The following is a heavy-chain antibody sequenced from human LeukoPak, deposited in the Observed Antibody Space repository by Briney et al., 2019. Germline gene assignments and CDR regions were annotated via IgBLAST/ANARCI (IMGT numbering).Heavy chain of an antibody. Sequence: PSETLSLTCIVSGYSISSGYYWGWIRQPPGKGLEWIGNIHHSGSTYYNPSLKGRVTISVDTSKNQFSLKLSSVTAADTAVYYCARTRKPGRYGDYVGNAFDVWGQGTMVTVSS. D-gene: IGHD4-17*01. CDR1: GYSISSGYY. CDR2: IHHSGST. CDR3: ARTRKPGRYGDYVGNAFDV. J-gene: IGHJ3*01. V-gene: IGHV4-38-2*02.